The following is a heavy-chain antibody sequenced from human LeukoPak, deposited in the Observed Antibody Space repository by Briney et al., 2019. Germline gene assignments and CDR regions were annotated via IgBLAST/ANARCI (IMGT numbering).Heavy chain of an antibody. Sequence: SETLSLTCAVYGGSFSGYYWSWIRQPPGKGLEWIGEINHSGGTNYNPSLKSRVTISVDTSKNQFSLKLSSVTAADTAVYYCARGSGITMVRGVIINWFDPWGQGTLVTVSS. CDR1: GGSFSGYY. J-gene: IGHJ5*02. V-gene: IGHV4-34*01. CDR2: INHSGGT. CDR3: ARGSGITMVRGVIINWFDP. D-gene: IGHD3-10*01.